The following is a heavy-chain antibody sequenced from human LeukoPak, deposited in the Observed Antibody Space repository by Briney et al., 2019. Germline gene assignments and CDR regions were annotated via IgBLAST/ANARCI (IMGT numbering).Heavy chain of an antibody. CDR1: GFSLRTSGVG. Sequence: SGPTLVHPTQTLTLTCTFSGFSLRTSGVGVGWIRQPPEKALEWLELIYWDDDKRYIPSLKSRLTITKDTSKNQVVLTMTNMDPVDTATYYCAHRRGYYGSGSYYNSRPYDYWGQGTLVTVSS. V-gene: IGHV2-5*02. J-gene: IGHJ4*02. CDR3: AHRRGYYGSGSYYNSRPYDY. CDR2: IYWDDDK. D-gene: IGHD3-10*01.